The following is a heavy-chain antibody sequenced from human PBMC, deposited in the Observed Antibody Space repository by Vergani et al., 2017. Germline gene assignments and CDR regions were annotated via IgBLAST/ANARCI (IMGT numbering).Heavy chain of an antibody. D-gene: IGHD1-26*01. CDR2: IYYSGIT. CDR1: GGSISSGDYY. Sequence: QVQLQESGPGLVKPSQTLSLTCTVSGGSISSGDYYWSWIRQPPGKGLEWIGYIYYSGITYYNPSLKSRVTISVDTSQNQFSLKLSSVTAADTAVYYCASYSGSYYSNWFDPWGQGTLVTVSS. V-gene: IGHV4-30-4*01. CDR3: ASYSGSYYSNWFDP. J-gene: IGHJ5*02.